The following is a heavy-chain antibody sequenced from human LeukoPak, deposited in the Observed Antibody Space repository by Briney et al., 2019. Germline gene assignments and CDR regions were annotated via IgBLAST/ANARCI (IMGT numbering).Heavy chain of an antibody. Sequence: PSETLSLTCTVSGGSVSGDPYYWSWIRQPPGKGPEWIGRISYSGNINSNPSLRSRVTASVDTSKNQFSLKLSSVTAADTAVYYCARYCTGANCYSNRGAFGIWGRGTMVTVSS. CDR3: ARYCTGANCYSNRGAFGI. CDR1: GGSVSGDPYY. D-gene: IGHD2-15*01. V-gene: IGHV4-61*01. J-gene: IGHJ3*02. CDR2: ISYSGNI.